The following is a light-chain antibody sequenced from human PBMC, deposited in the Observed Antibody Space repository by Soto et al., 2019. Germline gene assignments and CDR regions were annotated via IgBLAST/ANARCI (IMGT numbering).Light chain of an antibody. J-gene: IGKJ2*01. CDR3: HQRSNWPLMYT. CDR2: DTS. CDR1: QSVSSY. V-gene: IGKV3-11*01. Sequence: EIVLTQSPATLSLSPGERATLSCRASQSVSSYLAWYQQKPGQAPRLLIYDTSNRATGIPARFSGSGSGTDFTLTISSLEHEDFAVYYCHQRSNWPLMYTFGQGTKLEIK.